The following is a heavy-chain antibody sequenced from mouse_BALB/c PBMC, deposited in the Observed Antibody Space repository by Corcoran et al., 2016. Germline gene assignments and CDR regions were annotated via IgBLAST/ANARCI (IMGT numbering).Heavy chain of an antibody. D-gene: IGHD3-3*01. CDR2: INTYTGEP. CDR3: AKGDSSNFDY. CDR1: GYTFTNYG. J-gene: IGHJ2*01. V-gene: IGHV9-1*02. Sequence: QIQLVQSGPELKKPGETVKISCKASGYTFTNYGMNWVKQAPGKGLKWMGWINTYTGEPTYADDFKGRFAFSLETSASTAYLQINNLKNEDMATYFCAKGDSSNFDYWRQGTTLTVSS.